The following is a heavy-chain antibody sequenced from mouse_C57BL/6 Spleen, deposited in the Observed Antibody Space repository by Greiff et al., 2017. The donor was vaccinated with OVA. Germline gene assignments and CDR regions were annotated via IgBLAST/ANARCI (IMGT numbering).Heavy chain of an antibody. CDR2: INPSTGGT. Sequence: EVQLQQSGPELVKPGASVKISCKASGYSFTGYYMNWVKQSPEKSLEWIGEINPSTGGTTYNQKFKAKATLTVDKSSSTAYMQLKSLTSEDSAVYYCASTLTTVVEEAFAYWGQGTLVTVSA. D-gene: IGHD1-1*01. CDR1: GYSFTGYY. V-gene: IGHV1-42*01. J-gene: IGHJ3*01. CDR3: ASTLTTVVEEAFAY.